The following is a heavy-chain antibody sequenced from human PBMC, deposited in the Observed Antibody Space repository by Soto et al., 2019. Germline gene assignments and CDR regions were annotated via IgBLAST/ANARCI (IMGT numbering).Heavy chain of an antibody. Sequence: SVKVSCKASGGTFSSYAISWVRQAPGQGLEWMGGIIPIFGTANYAQKFQGRVTITADKSTSTAYMELSSLRSEDTAVYYCASDGGIVVVTANYYYYGMDVWGQGTTVTVSS. V-gene: IGHV1-69*06. J-gene: IGHJ6*02. D-gene: IGHD2-21*02. CDR3: ASDGGIVVVTANYYYYGMDV. CDR1: GGTFSSYA. CDR2: IIPIFGTA.